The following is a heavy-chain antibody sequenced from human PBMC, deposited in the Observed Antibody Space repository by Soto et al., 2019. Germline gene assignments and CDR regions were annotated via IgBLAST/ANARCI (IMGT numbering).Heavy chain of an antibody. Sequence: ASVKVSCKVSGYTLTELSMHWVRQAPGKGLEWMGGFDPEDGETIYAQKFQGGVTMTEDTSTDTAYMELSSLRSEDTAVYYCASGRNGQLWSCYDYWGQGTLVTVSS. CDR1: GYTLTELS. CDR2: FDPEDGET. CDR3: ASGRNGQLWSCYDY. V-gene: IGHV1-24*01. J-gene: IGHJ4*02. D-gene: IGHD5-18*01.